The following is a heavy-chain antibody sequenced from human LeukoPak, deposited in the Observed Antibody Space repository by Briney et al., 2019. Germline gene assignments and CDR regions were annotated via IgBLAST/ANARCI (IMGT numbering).Heavy chain of an antibody. CDR1: GGSISSYN. Sequence: PSETLSLTCTVSGGSISSYNWSSIRPPPGKGLEWIGHIYYSGSTNYNPSIKSRVTTPVDTSKNQCSLKLSSVTAADKAVYYCARVGWGLVHYYYYYYMDVWGKGTTVTISS. CDR3: ARVGWGLVHYYYYYYMDV. V-gene: IGHV4-59*01. CDR2: IYYSGST. D-gene: IGHD6-19*01. J-gene: IGHJ6*03.